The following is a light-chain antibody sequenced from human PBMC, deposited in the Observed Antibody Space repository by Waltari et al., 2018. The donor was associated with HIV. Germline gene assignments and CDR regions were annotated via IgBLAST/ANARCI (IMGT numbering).Light chain of an antibody. CDR1: SRDAGDDIY. V-gene: IGLV2-8*01. CDR3: SSYAGSSTWV. J-gene: IGLJ3*02. CDR2: EVS. Sequence: QSALPQPPSASGSPGQSVTISCTGTSRDAGDDIYASWYQQSPGKAPKLIIYEVSKRPSGVPDRFSGSKSGNTASLTVSGLQADDEADYYCSSYAGSSTWVFGGGTKLTVL.